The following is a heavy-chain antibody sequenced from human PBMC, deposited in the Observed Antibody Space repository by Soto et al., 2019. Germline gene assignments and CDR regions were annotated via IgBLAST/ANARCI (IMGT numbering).Heavy chain of an antibody. CDR2: ISGSSTST. V-gene: IGHV3-23*01. D-gene: IGHD3-10*01. CDR1: GFPFSSYA. Sequence: EVQLSGSGGGLVQPGGSLRLPCAASGFPFSSYAMSWVRQAPGKGLEWVSAISGSSTSTNYADSVKGRFTISRDNSKNTLYLQMNSLRAEDTAVYYCAKDPSSGFAMENYFDYWGQGTLVTVSS. J-gene: IGHJ4*02. CDR3: AKDPSSGFAMENYFDY.